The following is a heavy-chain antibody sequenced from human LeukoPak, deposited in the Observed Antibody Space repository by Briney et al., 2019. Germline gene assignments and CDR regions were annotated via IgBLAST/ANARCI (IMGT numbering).Heavy chain of an antibody. D-gene: IGHD6-19*01. J-gene: IGHJ4*02. V-gene: IGHV3-23*01. Sequence: GGSLRLXXXXXXFTFSSYAMSWVRQAPGKGLEWVSAISGSGGSTYYADSVKGRFTISRDNSKNTLYLQMNSLRAEDTAVYYCAANPFSSGWADYWGQGTLVTVSS. CDR2: ISGSGGST. CDR3: AANPFSSGWADY. CDR1: XFTFSSYA.